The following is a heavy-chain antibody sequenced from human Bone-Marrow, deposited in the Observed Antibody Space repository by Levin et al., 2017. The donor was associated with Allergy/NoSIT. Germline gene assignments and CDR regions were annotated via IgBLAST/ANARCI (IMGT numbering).Heavy chain of an antibody. J-gene: IGHJ4*02. CDR1: GFTFSSYA. CDR3: ASDHTIDY. Sequence: SGGSLRLSCAASGFTFSSYAMHWVRQAPGKGLEWVAVISYDGSKKYYTDSVKGRFTISRDNAKNTLYLQMNSLRAEDTAVYYCASDHTIDYWGQGTLVTVSS. V-gene: IGHV3-30-3*01. CDR2: ISYDGSKK.